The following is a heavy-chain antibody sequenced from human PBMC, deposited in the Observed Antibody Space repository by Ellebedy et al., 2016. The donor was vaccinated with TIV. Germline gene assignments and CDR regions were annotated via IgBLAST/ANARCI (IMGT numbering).Heavy chain of an antibody. J-gene: IGHJ6*02. D-gene: IGHD3-10*01. V-gene: IGHV1-18*04. Sequence: AASVKVSCKASGYTFSSHGVSWVRQAPGQGLEWMGWISGYIGSTNYAEKFQGRVTMTAAASTSTAYMEMRSLRSDDTAVYYCVRDGWAASGSFGLDVWGQGTTVTVSS. CDR2: ISGYIGST. CDR3: VRDGWAASGSFGLDV. CDR1: GYTFSSHG.